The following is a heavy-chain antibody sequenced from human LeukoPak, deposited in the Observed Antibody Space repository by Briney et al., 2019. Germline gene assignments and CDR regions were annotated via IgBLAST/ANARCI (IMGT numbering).Heavy chain of an antibody. V-gene: IGHV4-38-2*02. J-gene: IGHJ4*02. CDR1: GYSISSGYY. CDR2: IYHSGST. D-gene: IGHD2-2*01. Sequence: NPSETLSLTCAVSGYSISSGYYWGWIRQPPGKGLEWIGSIYHSGSTYYNPSLKSRVTISVDTSKNQFSLKLSSVTAADTAVYYCARDQLLSYYFDYWGQGTLVTVSP. CDR3: ARDQLLSYYFDY.